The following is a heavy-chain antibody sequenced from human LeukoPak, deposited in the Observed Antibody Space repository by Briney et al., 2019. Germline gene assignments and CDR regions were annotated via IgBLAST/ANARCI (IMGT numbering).Heavy chain of an antibody. J-gene: IGHJ4*02. Sequence: GASVKVSCKASGYSFTGYYMHWVRQAPGQGLEWMGWINPNSGGTNYAQKFQGRVTMTRDTSISTAYMELSRLRSDDTAVYYCARDAYSSGWFDYWGQGTLVTVSS. CDR3: ARDAYSSGWFDY. V-gene: IGHV1-2*02. D-gene: IGHD6-19*01. CDR1: GYSFTGYY. CDR2: INPNSGGT.